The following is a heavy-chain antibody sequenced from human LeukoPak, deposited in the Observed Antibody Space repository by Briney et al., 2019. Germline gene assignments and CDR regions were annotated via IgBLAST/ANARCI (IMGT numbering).Heavy chain of an antibody. J-gene: IGHJ3*02. V-gene: IGHV1-69*04. CDR3: ARAFCGGDCYGAFDI. CDR2: IIPIFGIA. Sequence: AASVKVSCKASGGTFSSYAISWVRQAPGQGLEWMGRIIPIFGIANYAQKFQGRVTITADKSTSTAYMGLSSLRSEDTAVYYCARAFCGGDCYGAFDIWGQGTMVTVSS. CDR1: GGTFSSYA. D-gene: IGHD2-21*02.